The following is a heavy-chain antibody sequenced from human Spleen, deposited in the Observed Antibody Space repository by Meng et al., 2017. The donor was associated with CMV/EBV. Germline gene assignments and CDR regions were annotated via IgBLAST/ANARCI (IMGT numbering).Heavy chain of an antibody. CDR1: GFTFSSYA. CDR2: ISGSGGST. D-gene: IGHD1-26*01. Sequence: GFTFSSYAMSWVRQATREWLECISAISGSGGSTYYADSVKGRFTISRDNSKNTLSLQMNSLRAEDTAVYYCAKDLRVVGATDLFDYWGQGTLVTVSS. CDR3: AKDLRVVGATDLFDY. J-gene: IGHJ4*02. V-gene: IGHV3-23*01.